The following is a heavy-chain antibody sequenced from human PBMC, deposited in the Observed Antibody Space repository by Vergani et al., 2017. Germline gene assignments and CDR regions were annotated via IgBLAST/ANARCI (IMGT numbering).Heavy chain of an antibody. Sequence: QVQLVQSGAELKKPGASVSVSCKGSSHTFQTYGISWVRQAPGKGLEWMAWIRPYNGHTEYAQRLQGRVTMTTDTSTSTAYMELRSLRSDDTAVYSCAREKGTGDLDYWGQGTLVTVSS. CDR3: AREKGTGDLDY. CDR2: IRPYNGHT. CDR1: SHTFQTYG. J-gene: IGHJ4*02. V-gene: IGHV1-18*01. D-gene: IGHD7-27*01.